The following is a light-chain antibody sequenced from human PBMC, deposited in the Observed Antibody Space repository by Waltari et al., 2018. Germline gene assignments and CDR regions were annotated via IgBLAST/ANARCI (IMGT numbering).Light chain of an antibody. CDR1: SSDVGGYTL. J-gene: IGLJ1*01. CDR3: SSYTSSSIPYV. Sequence: QSALTQPASVSGSPGQSITISCTGTSSDVGGYTLVSWYHHHPGKAPKLIISEVSNRPSGVSYRFSGSKSGNTASLTISGLQAEDEADYYCSSYTSSSIPYVFGAGTKVTVL. V-gene: IGLV2-14*01. CDR2: EVS.